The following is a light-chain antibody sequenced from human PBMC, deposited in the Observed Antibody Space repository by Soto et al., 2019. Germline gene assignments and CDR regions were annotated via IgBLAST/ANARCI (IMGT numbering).Light chain of an antibody. CDR2: DVS. CDR1: SSDVGGYNY. J-gene: IGLJ1*01. V-gene: IGLV2-14*01. CDR3: CSYTTRTTYV. Sequence: SALTQPASVSGSPGQSITISCTGTSSDVGGYNYVSWYQQHPGKAPKLMIYDVSKRPSGVPDRFSGSKSGNTASLTISGLQAEDEADYYCCSYTTRTTYVFGTGTKVTVL.